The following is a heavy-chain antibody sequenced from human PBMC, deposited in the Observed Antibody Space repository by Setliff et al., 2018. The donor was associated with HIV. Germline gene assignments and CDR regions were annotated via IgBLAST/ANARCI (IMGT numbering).Heavy chain of an antibody. J-gene: IGHJ2*01. CDR2: IYYSGST. D-gene: IGHD6-13*01. CDR3: ARRGGASSSWYDWYFDL. V-gene: IGHV4-39*01. CDR1: GGSISSSSYY. Sequence: LSLTCTVSGGSISSSSYYWGWIRQPPGKGLEWIGSIYYSGSTYYNPSLKSRVTISVDTSKNQFSLKLSSVTAADTAVYYCARRGGASSSWYDWYFDLWGRGTLVTSPQ.